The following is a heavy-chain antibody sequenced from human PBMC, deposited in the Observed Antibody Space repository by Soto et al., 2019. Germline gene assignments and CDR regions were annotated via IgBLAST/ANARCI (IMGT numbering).Heavy chain of an antibody. D-gene: IGHD6-19*01. V-gene: IGHV1-2*02. J-gene: IGHJ4*02. CDR2: INRNSGGI. Sequence: GASVKVSCKASRYTVSDYYMHWVRQAPGQGLEWMGWINRNSGGINYAQQFQGRVTMTWDTSTGTVYMELNRLRSDDTAVYYCASPSSKWLPYFDFWGQGTQVTVSS. CDR1: RYTVSDYY. CDR3: ASPSSKWLPYFDF.